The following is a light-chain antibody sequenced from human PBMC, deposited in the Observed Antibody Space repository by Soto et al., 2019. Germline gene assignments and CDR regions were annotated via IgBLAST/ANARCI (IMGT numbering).Light chain of an antibody. J-gene: IGKJ1*01. CDR1: QNIRTE. Sequence: AIQMTQSPSSLSASVGDRVTITCRASQNIRTELGWYQQKPGNAPKLLIYATSILQSGVPSRFSGIGSGTDFTLTISSLQPEDFATYYCLQDYSYTRTFGKGTKVEIK. V-gene: IGKV1-6*01. CDR2: ATS. CDR3: LQDYSYTRT.